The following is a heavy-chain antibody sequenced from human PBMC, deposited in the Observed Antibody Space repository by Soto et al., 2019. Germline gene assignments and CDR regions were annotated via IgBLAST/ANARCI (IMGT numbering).Heavy chain of an antibody. V-gene: IGHV3-11*01. Sequence: QVQLVESGGGLVKPGGSLRLSCAASGFTFSDYYVSWIRQAPGKGLEWVSYISSSGSTIYYADSVKGRFTISRDNAKNSLYLQMNSLRAEDTAVYYCARERPTVTYYYYGMDVWGQGTTVTVSS. D-gene: IGHD4-17*01. CDR1: GFTFSDYY. CDR2: ISSSGSTI. CDR3: ARERPTVTYYYYGMDV. J-gene: IGHJ6*02.